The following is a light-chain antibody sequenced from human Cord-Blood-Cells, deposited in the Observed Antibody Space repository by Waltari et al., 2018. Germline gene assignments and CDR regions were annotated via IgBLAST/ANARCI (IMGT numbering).Light chain of an antibody. CDR3: SSYAGSNNLV. V-gene: IGLV2-8*01. CDR1: SRYVGGYNY. Sequence: QSALTQPPSATGSPAQSVTISCTGTSRYVGGYNYVSWYQQHPGKAPKLMIYEVSKRPSGVPDRFSGSKSGNTASLTVSGLQAEDEADYYCSSYAGSNNLVFGGGTKLTVL. J-gene: IGLJ3*02. CDR2: EVS.